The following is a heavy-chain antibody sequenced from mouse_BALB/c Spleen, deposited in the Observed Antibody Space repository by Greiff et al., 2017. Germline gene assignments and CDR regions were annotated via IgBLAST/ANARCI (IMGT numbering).Heavy chain of an antibody. V-gene: IGHV1-7*01. J-gene: IGHJ2*01. CDR3: ARSFTTVASYFDY. CDR2: INPSTGYT. Sequence: QVQLQQSGAELAKPGASVKMSCKASGYTFTSYWMHWVKQRPGQGLEWIGYINPSTGYTEYNQKFKDKATLTADKSSSTAYMQLSSLTSEDSAVYYCARSFTTVASYFDYWGQGTTLTVSS. CDR1: GYTFTSYW. D-gene: IGHD1-1*01.